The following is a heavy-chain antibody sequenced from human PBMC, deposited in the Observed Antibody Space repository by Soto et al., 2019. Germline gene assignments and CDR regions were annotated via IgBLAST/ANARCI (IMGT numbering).Heavy chain of an antibody. CDR3: ASALGGYDYNNWFDP. D-gene: IGHD5-12*01. J-gene: IGHJ5*02. CDR2: ISAYNGNT. Sequence: ASVKVSCKASGYTFTSYGISWVRQAPGQGLEWMGWISAYNGNTNYAQKLQGRVTMTTDTSTSTAYMELRSLRSDDTAVYYCASALGGYDYNNWFDPWGQGTLVTVSS. V-gene: IGHV1-18*01. CDR1: GYTFTSYG.